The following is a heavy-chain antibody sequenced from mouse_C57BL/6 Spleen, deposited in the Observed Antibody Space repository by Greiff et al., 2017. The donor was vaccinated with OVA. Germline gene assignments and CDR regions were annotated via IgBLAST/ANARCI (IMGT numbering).Heavy chain of an antibody. Sequence: DVMLVESGGGLVKPGGSLKLSCAASGFTFSSYTMSWVRQTPEKRLEWVATISGGGGNTYYPASVKGRFTISRDNAKNTLYLQMSSLRSEDTALYYCARLTPGKWCAYWGQGTLVTVSA. V-gene: IGHV5-9*01. CDR2: ISGGGGNT. CDR3: ARLTPGKWCAY. D-gene: IGHD4-1*01. J-gene: IGHJ3*01. CDR1: GFTFSSYT.